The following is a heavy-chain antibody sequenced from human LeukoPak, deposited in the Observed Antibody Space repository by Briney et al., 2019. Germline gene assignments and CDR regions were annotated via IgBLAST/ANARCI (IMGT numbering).Heavy chain of an antibody. J-gene: IGHJ4*02. CDR3: AKDRGRFGALYYFDY. Sequence: GGSLRLSCAASGFTFSNYAMSWVRQAPGKGLEWVAVISYDGSNKYYADSVKGRFTISRDNSKNTLYLQMNSLRAEDTAVYYCAKDRGRFGALYYFDYWGQGTLVTVSS. D-gene: IGHD3-10*01. CDR2: ISYDGSNK. CDR1: GFTFSNYA. V-gene: IGHV3-30*18.